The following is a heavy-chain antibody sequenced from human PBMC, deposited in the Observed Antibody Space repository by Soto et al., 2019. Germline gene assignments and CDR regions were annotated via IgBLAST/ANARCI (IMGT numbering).Heavy chain of an antibody. J-gene: IGHJ4*02. D-gene: IGHD3-10*01. V-gene: IGHV3-23*01. CDR2: ITDTGGDA. Sequence: PGGSRRLPGIASGTTLRSPAMTWFRRSPGEGLKRVSTITDTGGDAKYAGSVRGRFVISRDNSKKTLYLQVTSLTAEDSAMYYCARGSTDSYPGSRIFDFWGRGTLVTVSS. CDR1: GTTLRSPA. CDR3: ARGSTDSYPGSRIFDF.